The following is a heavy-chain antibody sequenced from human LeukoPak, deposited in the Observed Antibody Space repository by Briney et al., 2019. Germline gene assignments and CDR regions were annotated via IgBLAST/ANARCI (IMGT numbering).Heavy chain of an antibody. CDR3: ARAGDSGSESLDY. J-gene: IGHJ4*02. CDR2: INHSGST. V-gene: IGHV4-34*01. CDR1: GGSFSGYY. Sequence: PSETLSLTCAVYGGSFSGYYWSWIRQPPGKGLEWIGEINHSGSTNYNPSLKSRVTISVDTSKNQFSLKLSSVTAADTAVYYCARAGDSGSESLDYWGQGTLVTVSS. D-gene: IGHD6-19*01.